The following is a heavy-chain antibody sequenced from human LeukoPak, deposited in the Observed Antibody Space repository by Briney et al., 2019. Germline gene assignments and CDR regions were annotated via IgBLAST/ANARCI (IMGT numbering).Heavy chain of an antibody. J-gene: IGHJ6*02. CDR1: GYTLTELS. CDR2: FDPEDGET. Sequence: ASVKVSCKVSGYTLTELSMHWVRQAPGKGFERMGGFDPEDGETIYAQKFQGRVTMTEDTSTDTAYMELSSLRSEDTAVYYCATTTVPPHHYYYYGMDVWGQGTTVTVSS. CDR3: ATTTVPPHHYYYYGMDV. V-gene: IGHV1-24*01. D-gene: IGHD4-4*01.